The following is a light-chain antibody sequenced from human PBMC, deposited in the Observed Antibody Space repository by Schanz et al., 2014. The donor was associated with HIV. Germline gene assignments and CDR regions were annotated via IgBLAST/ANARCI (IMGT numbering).Light chain of an antibody. V-gene: IGKV1-5*03. CDR3: QQYSTYPYT. Sequence: DIQMTQSPSTLSASVGDRIAITCRASQSIGDWLAWYQQKPGTAPTLLIYKASKLERGVPSRFSGRGSGTEFTLTISDLEPDDFAIYYCQQYSTYPYTFGQGTKLDIQ. CDR1: QSIGDW. J-gene: IGKJ2*01. CDR2: KAS.